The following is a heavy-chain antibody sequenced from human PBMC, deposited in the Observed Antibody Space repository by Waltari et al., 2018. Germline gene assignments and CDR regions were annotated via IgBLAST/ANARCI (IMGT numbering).Heavy chain of an antibody. V-gene: IGHV3-49*04. CDR3: TRAVAAAGTGYSDY. J-gene: IGHJ4*02. CDR1: GFTFGDYA. D-gene: IGHD6-13*01. Sequence: EVQVVESGGGLVEPGRSLRLSCTASGFTFGDYALTWVRQAPGKGSWWIAFISGKTYGGIPQYAASVKGRFVVSTDDSTTIAYLQMYSLRTEDTGMYYCTRAVAAAGTGYSDYWGQGALVTVSS. CDR2: ISGKTYGGIP.